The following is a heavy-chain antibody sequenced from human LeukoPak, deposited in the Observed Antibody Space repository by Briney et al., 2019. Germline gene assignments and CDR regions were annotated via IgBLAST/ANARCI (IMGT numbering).Heavy chain of an antibody. CDR3: ARLETGYSSGWSPAGDYFDY. J-gene: IGHJ4*02. Sequence: SETLSLTCTVSGGSISSYYWSWIRQPPGKGLEWIGYIYYSGSTNYNPSLKSRVTISVDTSKNQFSLKLSSVTAADTAVYYCARLETGYSSGWSPAGDYFDYWGQGTLVTVSS. V-gene: IGHV4-59*08. D-gene: IGHD6-19*01. CDR2: IYYSGST. CDR1: GGSISSYY.